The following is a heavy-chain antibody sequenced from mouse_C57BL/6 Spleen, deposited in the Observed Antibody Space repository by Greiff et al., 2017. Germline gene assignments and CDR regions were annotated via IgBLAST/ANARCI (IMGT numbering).Heavy chain of an antibody. CDR3: ARRDGSYYFDY. D-gene: IGHD1-1*01. J-gene: IGHJ2*01. CDR1: GFSLSTSGMG. CDR2: IYWDDDK. V-gene: IGHV8-12*01. Sequence: QVTLKESGPGILQSSHTLSLTCSFSGFSLSTSGMGVSWIRQPSGKGLEWLAHIYWDDDKRYNPSLKSRLTISKDTSRNQVFLKITSVDTADTATYYCARRDGSYYFDYWGQGTTLTVSS.